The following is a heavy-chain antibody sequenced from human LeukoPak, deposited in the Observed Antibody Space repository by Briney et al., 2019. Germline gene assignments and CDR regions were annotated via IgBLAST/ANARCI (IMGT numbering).Heavy chain of an antibody. J-gene: IGHJ5*02. CDR1: GGSISSYY. Sequence: SETLSLTCTVSGGSISSYYWSWIRQPPGKGLEWIGYIYYSGSTNYNPSLKSRVTISVDTSKNQFSLKLSSVTAADTAVYYCAAEIPVDIVVVPAAIENRFDPWGQGTLVTVSS. V-gene: IGHV4-59*08. CDR2: IYYSGST. CDR3: AAEIPVDIVVVPAAIENRFDP. D-gene: IGHD2-2*02.